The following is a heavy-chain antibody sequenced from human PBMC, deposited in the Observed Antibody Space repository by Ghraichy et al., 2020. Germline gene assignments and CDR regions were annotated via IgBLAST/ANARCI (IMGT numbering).Heavy chain of an antibody. CDR2: INSDGSST. Sequence: GSLRLSCAASGFTFSSYWMHWVRQAPGKGLVWVSRINSDGSSTSYADSVKGRFPISRDNAKNTLYLPMNSLRAEDTAVYYCARDYGDYPPDVWGKGTTVTVSS. D-gene: IGHD4-17*01. CDR3: ARDYGDYPPDV. J-gene: IGHJ6*04. V-gene: IGHV3-74*01. CDR1: GFTFSSYW.